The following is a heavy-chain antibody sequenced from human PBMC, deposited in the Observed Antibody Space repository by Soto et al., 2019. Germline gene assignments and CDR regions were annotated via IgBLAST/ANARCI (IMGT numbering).Heavy chain of an antibody. CDR2: ISYDGSNK. J-gene: IGHJ4*02. V-gene: IGHV3-30*18. Sequence: QVQLVESGGGVVQPGRSLRLSCAASGFTFSSYGMHWVRQAPGKGLEWVAVISYDGSNKYYADSVKGRFTISRDNSKNTLYLQMNSLRAEDTAVYYYAKDRNVVVPAATYFDYWGQGTLVTVSS. D-gene: IGHD2-2*01. CDR3: AKDRNVVVPAATYFDY. CDR1: GFTFSSYG.